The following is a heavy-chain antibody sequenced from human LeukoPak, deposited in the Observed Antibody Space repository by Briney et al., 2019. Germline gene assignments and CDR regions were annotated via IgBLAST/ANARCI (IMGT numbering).Heavy chain of an antibody. J-gene: IGHJ4*02. V-gene: IGHV4-34*01. CDR2: INHSGGT. D-gene: IGHD5-18*01. CDR1: GGSFSGYY. CDR3: VRRRYNYGFDS. Sequence: SETLSLTCAVYGGSFSGYYWSWIRQPPGKGLEWIGEINHSGGTNYNPSLKSRVTISADTSKNQFSLRLSSVTAADTAVFYCVRRRYNYGFDSWGQGTLVTVSP.